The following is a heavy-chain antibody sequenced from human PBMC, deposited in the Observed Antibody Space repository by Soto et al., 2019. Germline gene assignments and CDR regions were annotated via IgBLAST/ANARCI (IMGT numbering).Heavy chain of an antibody. Sequence: EVQLVESGGGLVKPGGSLRLSCAASGFTFSNAWMNWVRQAPGKGLEWVGRIKSKTDGGTTDYAAPVKGRFTISRDDSKNTLYLQMNSLKPEDTAVYYCTTGYWGIAAAAPLGYWGQGTLVTVSS. J-gene: IGHJ4*02. V-gene: IGHV3-15*07. CDR1: GFTFSNAW. CDR2: IKSKTDGGTT. CDR3: TTGYWGIAAAAPLGY. D-gene: IGHD6-13*01.